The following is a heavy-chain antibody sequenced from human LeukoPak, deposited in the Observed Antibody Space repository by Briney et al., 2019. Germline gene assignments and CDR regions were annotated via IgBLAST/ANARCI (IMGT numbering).Heavy chain of an antibody. D-gene: IGHD1-1*01. V-gene: IGHV3-30*18. CDR1: GFTFSSYG. CDR2: ISYDGSNK. CDR3: AKSTRDLDDAFDI. J-gene: IGHJ3*02. Sequence: PGGSLRLSCAASGFTFSSYGMHWVRQAPGKGLEWVAVISYDGSNKYYADSVKGRFTISRDSSKNTLYLQMNSLRAEDTAVYYCAKSTRDLDDAFDIWGQGTMVTVSS.